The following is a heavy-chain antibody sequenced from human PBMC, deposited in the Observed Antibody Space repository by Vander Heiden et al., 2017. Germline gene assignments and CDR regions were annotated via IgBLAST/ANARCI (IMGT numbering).Heavy chain of an antibody. V-gene: IGHV3-23*01. J-gene: IGHJ5*02. CDR1: GFTSSNYV. CDR2: ISERAVYT. CDR3: ARGAYGEVSGFDP. D-gene: IGHD4-17*01. Sequence: VQLLESGGGLVQPGGSLRLACVASGFTSSNYVMTWVSQAPGKGLEWVSGISERAVYTRYADPVKGRFIISRDNSKNTLYLQMNSLRAEDTAVYYCARGAYGEVSGFDPWGQGTLVTVSS.